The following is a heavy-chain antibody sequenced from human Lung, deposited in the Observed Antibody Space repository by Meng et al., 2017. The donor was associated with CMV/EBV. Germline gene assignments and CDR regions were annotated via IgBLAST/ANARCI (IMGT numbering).Heavy chain of an antibody. CDR3: AREAGRDGYATPKFDY. J-gene: IGHJ4*02. D-gene: IGHD5-24*01. CDR1: GGSIGSGGYY. V-gene: IGHV4-31*03. CDR2: IYYTGST. Sequence: QGHLPGVGRGLGNPSRTRSLTCTVPGGSIGSGGYYWSWIRQHPGKGLEWIGYIYYTGSTFYNPSLKSRVTISVDTSKNQFSLKLIPATAADTAVYYCAREAGRDGYATPKFDYWGQGTLVTVSS.